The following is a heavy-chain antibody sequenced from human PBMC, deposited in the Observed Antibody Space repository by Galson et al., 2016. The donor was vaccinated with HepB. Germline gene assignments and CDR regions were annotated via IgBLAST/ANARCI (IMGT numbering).Heavy chain of an antibody. CDR2: IYWNDDK. D-gene: IGHD4-17*01. J-gene: IGHJ2*01. CDR3: AHSLYGDYSGGWYFDV. V-gene: IGHV2-5*01. CDR1: GFSLRTSGGG. Sequence: PALVKPTQTLTLTRTFSGFSLRTSGGGVGWIRQPPGKALVWLALIYWNDDKRYSPSLKSRLTVTKDTPKNQVVLTITNVDPVDTGTYFCAHSLYGDYSGGWYFDVWGRGTLVTVSS.